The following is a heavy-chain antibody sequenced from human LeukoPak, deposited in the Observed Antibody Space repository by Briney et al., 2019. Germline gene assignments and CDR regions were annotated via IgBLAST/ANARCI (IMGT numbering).Heavy chain of an antibody. CDR2: IKGDGHEK. J-gene: IGHJ5*01. CDR1: GFSFSRYW. V-gene: IGHV3-7*01. D-gene: IGHD3-10*01. Sequence: GGSLRLSCAASGFSFSRYWMNWVRQAPGKGVEWVANIKGDGHEKNYVDSVKGRFSISRDNARNSLYLQMDSLRAEDTAVYYCAKEGAYPIITYDSWGQGALVTVSS. CDR3: AKEGAYPIITYDS.